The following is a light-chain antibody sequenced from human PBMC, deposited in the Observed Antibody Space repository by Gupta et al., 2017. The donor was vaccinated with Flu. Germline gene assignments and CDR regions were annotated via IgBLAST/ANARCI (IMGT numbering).Light chain of an antibody. Sequence: TGTSSDVGGYNYVSWYHQHPGKAPKLIIYEVNTRPSGVPDRFSGSKSGNTASLTVSGLLAEDEADYYCCSYGGSKFFGGGTKLTVL. J-gene: IGLJ2*01. V-gene: IGLV2-8*01. CDR1: SSDVGGYNY. CDR2: EVN. CDR3: CSYGGSKF.